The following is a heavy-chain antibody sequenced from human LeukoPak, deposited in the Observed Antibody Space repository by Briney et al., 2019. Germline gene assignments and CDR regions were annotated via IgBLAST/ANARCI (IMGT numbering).Heavy chain of an antibody. D-gene: IGHD1-26*01. V-gene: IGHV3-23*01. CDR2: ISGSGGST. CDR1: GFTFSSYA. Sequence: PGGSLGLSCAASGFTFSSYAMSWVRQAPGKGLEWVSAISGSGGSTYYADSVKGRFTISRDNSKNTLYLQMNSLRAEDTAVYYCAKRYGGATLYYFDYWGQGTLVTVSS. CDR3: AKRYGGATLYYFDY. J-gene: IGHJ4*02.